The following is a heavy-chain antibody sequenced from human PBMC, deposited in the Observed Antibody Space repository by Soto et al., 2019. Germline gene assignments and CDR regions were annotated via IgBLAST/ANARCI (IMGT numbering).Heavy chain of an antibody. V-gene: IGHV1-3*01. CDR1: GCTFTSYD. CDR2: INVINGNA. CDR3: ARAPSSSGYGSGYGMDV. Sequence: ASVKVSCKASGCTFTSYDMHWLRQAPGQRLEWMGRINVINGNAYYSQRFQGRATFTRDTSASTGYMELSSLISGDTAVYYCARAPSSSGYGSGYGMDVWGQGTTVTV. D-gene: IGHD3-10*01. J-gene: IGHJ6*02.